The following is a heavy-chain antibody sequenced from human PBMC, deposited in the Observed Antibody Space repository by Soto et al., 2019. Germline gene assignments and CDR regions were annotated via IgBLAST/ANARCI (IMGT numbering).Heavy chain of an antibody. CDR3: ARDYYRFNSGYGFSMDV. V-gene: IGHV3-30-3*01. J-gene: IGHJ6*02. Sequence: QVQLVESGGGVVQPGRSLRLSCAASGFTFSSYAMHWVRQAPGKGLEWVAVISYDGSNKYYADLVKGRFTISSDNSKNTLYLQMNSLRAEDTAVYYCARDYYRFNSGYGFSMDVWGQGTPVTVSS. CDR1: GFTFSSYA. D-gene: IGHD5-12*01. CDR2: ISYDGSNK.